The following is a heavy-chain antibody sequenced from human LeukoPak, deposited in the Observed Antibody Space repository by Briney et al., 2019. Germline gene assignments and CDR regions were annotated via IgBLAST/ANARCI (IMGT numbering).Heavy chain of an antibody. CDR3: ARGIVVVPAAGGWYFDL. Sequence: SETLSLTCAVYGGSFSGYYWCWIRQPPGKGLEWIGEINHSGSTNYNPSLKSRVTISVDTSKNQFSLKLSSVTAADTAVYYCARGIVVVPAAGGWYFDLWGRGTLVTVSS. D-gene: IGHD2-2*01. CDR2: INHSGST. J-gene: IGHJ2*01. V-gene: IGHV4-34*01. CDR1: GGSFSGYY.